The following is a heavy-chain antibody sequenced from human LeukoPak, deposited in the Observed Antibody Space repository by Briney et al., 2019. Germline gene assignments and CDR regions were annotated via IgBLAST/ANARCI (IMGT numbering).Heavy chain of an antibody. CDR3: ASYCSGGSCYWFDP. CDR2: INHSGST. Sequence: SETLSLTCAVSGGSFSGYYWSWIRQPPGKGLEWIGEINHSGSTNDNPSLKSRVTISVDTSKNQFSLKLSSVTAADTAVSYCASYCSGGSCYWFDPWGQGTLVTVSS. D-gene: IGHD2-15*01. CDR1: GGSFSGYY. V-gene: IGHV4-34*01. J-gene: IGHJ5*02.